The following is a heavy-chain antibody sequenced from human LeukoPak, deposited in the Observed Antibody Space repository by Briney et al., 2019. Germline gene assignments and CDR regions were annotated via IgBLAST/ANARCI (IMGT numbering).Heavy chain of an antibody. J-gene: IGHJ5*02. Sequence: KPGGSLRLSCAASGFTFSSYSMNWVRQAPGKGLEWDSSISSSSSYIYYADSVKGRFTISRDNAKNSLYLQMNSLRAEDTAVYYCARDKKGGVAWLRHHNWFDPWGQGTLVTVSS. CDR2: ISSSSSYI. V-gene: IGHV3-21*01. CDR1: GFTFSSYS. D-gene: IGHD5-12*01. CDR3: ARDKKGGVAWLRHHNWFDP.